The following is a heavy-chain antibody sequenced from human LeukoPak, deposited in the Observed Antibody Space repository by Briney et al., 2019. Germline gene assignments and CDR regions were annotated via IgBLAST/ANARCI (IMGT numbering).Heavy chain of an antibody. CDR2: ILPIFGIA. V-gene: IGHV1-69*13. Sequence: SVKVSCKASGGTFSSYAISWVRQAPGQGLEWMGGILPIFGIANSAQKFQGRVTITADESTSTAYMELSSLRSEDTAVYYCARALGMIAFDIWRQGTMVTVSS. CDR3: ARALGMIAFDI. J-gene: IGHJ3*02. D-gene: IGHD3-16*01. CDR1: GGTFSSYA.